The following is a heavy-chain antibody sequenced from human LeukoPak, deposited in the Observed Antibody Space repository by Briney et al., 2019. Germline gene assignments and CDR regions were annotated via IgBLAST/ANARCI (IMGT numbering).Heavy chain of an antibody. Sequence: PGGSLRLSCAASGFTFSSYAMSWVCQAPGKGLEWVSAISGSGGSTYYADSVKGRLTISRDNSKNTLYLQMNSLRAEDTAVYYCAKVQGDSYYFDYWGQGTLVTVSS. CDR1: GFTFSSYA. J-gene: IGHJ4*02. CDR2: ISGSGGST. V-gene: IGHV3-23*01. CDR3: AKVQGDSYYFDY. D-gene: IGHD3-10*01.